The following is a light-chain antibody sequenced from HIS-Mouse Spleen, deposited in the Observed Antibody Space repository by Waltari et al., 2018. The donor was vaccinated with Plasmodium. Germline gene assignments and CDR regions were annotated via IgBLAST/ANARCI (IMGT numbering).Light chain of an antibody. CDR1: QSVSSSY. CDR2: GAS. Sequence: EIGLSKSPGTLYLSPGERATLSCSTSQSVSSSYLAWYQQKPGQAPRLLIYGASSRATGIPDRFSGSGSGTDFTLTISRLEPEEFAVYYCQQYGSSPTFGQGTKVEIK. V-gene: IGKV3-20*01. CDR3: QQYGSSPT. J-gene: IGKJ1*01.